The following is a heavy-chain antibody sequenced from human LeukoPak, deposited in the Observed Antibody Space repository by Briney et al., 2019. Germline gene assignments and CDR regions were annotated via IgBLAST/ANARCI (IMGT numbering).Heavy chain of an antibody. D-gene: IGHD2-15*01. V-gene: IGHV1-69*04. J-gene: IGHJ3*02. Sequence: PILGIANYAQKFQGRVTITADKSTSTAYMELSSLRSEDTAVYYCAREEDIVVVVEGGAFDIWGQGTMVTVSS. CDR3: AREEDIVVVVEGGAFDI. CDR2: PILGIA.